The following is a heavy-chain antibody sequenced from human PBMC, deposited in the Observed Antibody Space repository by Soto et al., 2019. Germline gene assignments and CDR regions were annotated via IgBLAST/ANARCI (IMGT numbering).Heavy chain of an antibody. CDR2: IIPIFGTA. Sequence: QVQLVQSGAEVKKPGSSVKVSCKASGGTFSSYAISWVRQAPGQGLEWMGGIIPIFGTANYAQKFQGRVTITADESTSTAYMELSSLRSEDTAVYDCARLTKPSIAARFAFYIWGQGTMVPVSS. CDR3: ARLTKPSIAARFAFYI. CDR1: GGTFSSYA. D-gene: IGHD6-6*01. J-gene: IGHJ3*02. V-gene: IGHV1-69*01.